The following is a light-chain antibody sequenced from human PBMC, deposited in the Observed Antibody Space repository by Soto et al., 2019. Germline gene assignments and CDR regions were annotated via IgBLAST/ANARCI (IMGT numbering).Light chain of an antibody. CDR1: QNIITN. J-gene: IGKJ4*01. Sequence: EIVMTQSPGTLSVSPGERATLSCRASQNIITNLAWYQQKPGQAPRLLIFFASTRVTGIPARFSGSGSGTEFTLTISSLQSEDFAVYYCQQRNQWPPVTFGGGTKVDIK. CDR3: QQRNQWPPVT. CDR2: FAS. V-gene: IGKV3-15*01.